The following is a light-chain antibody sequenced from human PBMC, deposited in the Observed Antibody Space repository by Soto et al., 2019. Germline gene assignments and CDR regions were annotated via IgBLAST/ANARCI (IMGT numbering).Light chain of an antibody. CDR2: KAS. CDR3: QHYNSYSEA. J-gene: IGKJ1*01. V-gene: IGKV1-5*03. Sequence: IQMTQSPSSLSASVGDRVTITGRASQTISSWLAWYQQKPGKAPKLLIYKASTLKSGVPSRFSGSGSGTEFTLTISSLQPDDFATYYCQHYNSYSEAFGQVTKV. CDR1: QTISSW.